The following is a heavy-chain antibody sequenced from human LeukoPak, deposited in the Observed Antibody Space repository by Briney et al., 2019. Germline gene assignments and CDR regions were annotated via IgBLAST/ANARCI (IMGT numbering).Heavy chain of an antibody. D-gene: IGHD2-2*01. J-gene: IGHJ3*02. CDR3: ARLAVVGDAFDI. Sequence: ASVKVSCKASGGTFSSYAISWVRQAPGQGLEWMGIINPSGGSTSYAQKFQGRVTMTRDMSTSTVYMELSSLSSEDTAVYYCARLAVVGDAFDIWGQGTMVTVSS. CDR1: GGTFSSYA. V-gene: IGHV1-46*01. CDR2: INPSGGST.